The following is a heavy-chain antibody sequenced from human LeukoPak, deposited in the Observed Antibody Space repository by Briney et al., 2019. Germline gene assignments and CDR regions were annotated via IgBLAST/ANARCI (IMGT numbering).Heavy chain of an antibody. V-gene: IGHV1-2*02. CDR3: ARARIYYYDSSGYYYSPSPPDY. CDR1: GYTLTGYY. CDR2: INSNSGGT. D-gene: IGHD3-22*01. Sequence: ASVKVSCKASGYTLTGYYMHWVRQAPGQGLEWMGWINSNSGGTNYAQKFQGRVTMTTDTSTSTAYMELRSLRSDDTAVYYCARARIYYYDSSGYYYSPSPPDYWGQGTLVTVSS. J-gene: IGHJ4*02.